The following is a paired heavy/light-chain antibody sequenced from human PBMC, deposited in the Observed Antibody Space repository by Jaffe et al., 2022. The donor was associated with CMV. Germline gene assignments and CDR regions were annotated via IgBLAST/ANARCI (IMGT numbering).Light chain of an antibody. CDR1: SSNIGAGYD. V-gene: IGLV1-40*01. Sequence: QSVLTQPPSVSGAPGQRVTISCTGTSSNIGAGYDVHWYQHLPGTAPKLLIYGNINLPSGVPDRFSGSKSGTSASLAITGLQAEDEADYYCQAYDISLSGSVFGGGTKVTVL. J-gene: IGLJ2*01. CDR2: GNI. CDR3: QAYDISLSGSV.
Heavy chain of an antibody. CDR2: IHFGGSS. CDR1: GDSVSSKNYF. CDR3: ARRYYYDIIGYYSYWLD. J-gene: IGHJ4*02. D-gene: IGHD3-22*01. Sequence: QLQLQESGPGLVKPSETLSLTCSVSGDSVSSKNYFWGWIRQPPGKGLEWIGTIHFGGSSYYNPSLKSRVTISVDTSKNQLSLKVTSVTAADTAVYYCARRYYYDIIGYYSYWLDWGQGALVSVSS. V-gene: IGHV4-39*01.